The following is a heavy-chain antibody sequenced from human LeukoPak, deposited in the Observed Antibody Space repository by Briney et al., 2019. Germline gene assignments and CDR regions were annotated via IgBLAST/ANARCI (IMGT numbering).Heavy chain of an antibody. Sequence: GGSLRLSCAASGFTFSGSAIHWVRQASGIGLEWLGRIRSKANSYATAYAASVNGRFTISRDDSQNTAYLQKNSLKTEDTAVYYCTSRPTPFYYYDSSASDAFESWGQGTMVTVSS. D-gene: IGHD3-22*01. J-gene: IGHJ3*02. V-gene: IGHV3-73*01. CDR3: TSRPTPFYYYDSSASDAFES. CDR2: IRSKANSYAT. CDR1: GFTFSGSA.